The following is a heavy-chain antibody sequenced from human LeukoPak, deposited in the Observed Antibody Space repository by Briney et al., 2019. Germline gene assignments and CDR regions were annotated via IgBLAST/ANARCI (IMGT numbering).Heavy chain of an antibody. V-gene: IGHV3-43*02. D-gene: IGHD2-8*01. J-gene: IGHJ1*01. CDR3: PKDIATYSSDDVCSGA. CDR2: ISGDGGRT. Sequence: GGSLRLSCAAPGLTFNDYVMHWVRQAPGKGLEWVSLISGDGGRTYYADSVKGRFTISRDSSKNSLFLQMNSLRTEDTVLYYCPKDIATYSSDDVCSGAWAQGTLVTFSS. CDR1: GLTFNDYV.